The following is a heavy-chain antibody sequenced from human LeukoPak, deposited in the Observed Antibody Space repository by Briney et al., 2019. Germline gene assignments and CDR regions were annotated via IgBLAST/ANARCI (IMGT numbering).Heavy chain of an antibody. CDR2: ISAYNGNT. CDR3: ARITYYDFWSGYPTYYYYGMDV. J-gene: IGHJ6*02. V-gene: IGHV1-18*01. D-gene: IGHD3-3*01. CDR1: GYTFTSYG. Sequence: ASVKVSCKASGYTFTSYGISWVRQAPGQGLEWMGWISAYNGNTNYAQKLQGRVTMTTDTSTSTAYMELRSLRSDDTAVYYCARITYYDFWSGYPTYYYYGMDVWGQGTTVTVSS.